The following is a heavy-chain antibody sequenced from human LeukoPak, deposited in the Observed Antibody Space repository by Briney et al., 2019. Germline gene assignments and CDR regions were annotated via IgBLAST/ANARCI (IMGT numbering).Heavy chain of an antibody. CDR1: GYTFINYY. J-gene: IGHJ3*01. CDR3: ARDVAAAGSAFDF. CDR2: INPSGGSP. V-gene: IGHV1-46*01. D-gene: IGHD6-13*01. Sequence: GASVKVSCKPSGYTFINYYIHWVRQAPGQGLEWMGIINPSGGSPTYAQKFQGRATMTSDMSTSTVYMELSSLGSEDTAVYYCARDVAAAGSAFDFWGQGTMVTVSS.